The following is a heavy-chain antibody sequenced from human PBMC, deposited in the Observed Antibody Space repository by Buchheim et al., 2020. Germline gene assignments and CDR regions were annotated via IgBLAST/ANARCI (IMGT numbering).Heavy chain of an antibody. D-gene: IGHD4-17*01. Sequence: VQLVESGGGVVQPGRSLRLSCAASGFTFSSYGMNWVRQAPGKGLEWVSYISSSSSTIYYADSVKGRFTISRDNAKNSLYLQMNSLRDEDTAVYYCARISYGDPARVYYYYGMDVWGQGTT. CDR2: ISSSSSTI. J-gene: IGHJ6*02. CDR3: ARISYGDPARVYYYYGMDV. CDR1: GFTFSSYG. V-gene: IGHV3-48*02.